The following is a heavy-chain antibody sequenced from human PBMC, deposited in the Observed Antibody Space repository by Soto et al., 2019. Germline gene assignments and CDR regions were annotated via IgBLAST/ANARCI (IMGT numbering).Heavy chain of an antibody. J-gene: IGHJ4*02. V-gene: IGHV4-30-4*01. CDR2: IFDSGTT. D-gene: IGHD7-27*01. Sequence: SETLSLTCTVSGGSITSDYSCWSWIRQPPGEGLEWIGHIFDSGTTYTNPSLRSQVAISLDTSKNHFSLTLSSVTAADTAVYYCARGPSGDKVHEWGQGALVTVSS. CDR1: GGSITSDYSC. CDR3: ARGPSGDKVHE.